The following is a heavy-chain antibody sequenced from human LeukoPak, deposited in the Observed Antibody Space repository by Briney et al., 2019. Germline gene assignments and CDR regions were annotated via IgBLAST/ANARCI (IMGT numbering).Heavy chain of an antibody. J-gene: IGHJ5*02. CDR2: MNPNSGNT. V-gene: IGHV1-8*02. D-gene: IGHD6-6*01. CDR1: GYTFTSYG. Sequence: ASVNVSCKASGYTFTSYGISWVRQATGQGLEWMGWMNPNSGNTGYAQKFQGRVTMTRNTSISTAYMELSSLRSEDTAVYYCARGPLHHSSSDNWFDPWGQGTLVTVSS. CDR3: ARGPLHHSSSDNWFDP.